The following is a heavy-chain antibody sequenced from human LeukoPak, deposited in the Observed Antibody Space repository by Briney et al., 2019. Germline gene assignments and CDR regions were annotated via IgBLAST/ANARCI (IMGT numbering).Heavy chain of an antibody. CDR2: INSDGSST. CDR1: GFTFSSYW. Sequence: GGSLRLSCAASGFTFSSYWMHWVRQAPGKGLVWVSRINSDGSSTKYADSVKGRFTISRDNAKNTLYVQMNNLRAEDTAVYYCARVDPKAPVDYSWGRGALVTVSS. CDR3: ARVDPKAPVDYS. D-gene: IGHD2-2*01. V-gene: IGHV3-74*03. J-gene: IGHJ4*02.